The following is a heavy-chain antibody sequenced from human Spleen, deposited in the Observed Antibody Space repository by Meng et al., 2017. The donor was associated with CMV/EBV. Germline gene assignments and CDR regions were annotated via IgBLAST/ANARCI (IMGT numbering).Heavy chain of an antibody. CDR2: ISTANKYI. V-gene: IGHV3-21*01. D-gene: IGHD4-23*01. Sequence: GGSLRLSCAASGFMFSNYEMNWVRQTPGKGLEWVASISTANKYIYYADSVKGRFTISRDNAKNTLYLQMNSLRAEDTAVFYCARSYPNFYYSMDVWGRGTTVTVSS. CDR1: GFMFSNYE. CDR3: ARSYPNFYYSMDV. J-gene: IGHJ6*02.